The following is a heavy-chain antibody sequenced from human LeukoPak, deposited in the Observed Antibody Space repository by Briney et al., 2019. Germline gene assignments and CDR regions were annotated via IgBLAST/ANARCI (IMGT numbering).Heavy chain of an antibody. CDR3: AKDGGSGFGELFKDY. J-gene: IGHJ4*02. CDR2: INSGGGST. Sequence: GGSLRLSCAASGFIFNDFAMTWVRQAPGKGLEWVSSINSGGGSTYYPDSVKGRFTISRDNSKDTLYLQMNSLRVEDTAVYYCAKDGGSGFGELFKDYWGQGTLVTVS. D-gene: IGHD3-10*01. V-gene: IGHV3-23*01. CDR1: GFIFNDFA.